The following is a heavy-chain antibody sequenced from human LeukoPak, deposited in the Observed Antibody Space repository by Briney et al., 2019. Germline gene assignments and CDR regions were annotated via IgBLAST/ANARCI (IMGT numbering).Heavy chain of an antibody. CDR3: ARVFDSGSQAYFYYMDV. V-gene: IGHV4-59*01. J-gene: IGHJ6*03. CDR1: GGSISSYY. Sequence: SETLSLTCTVSGGSISSYYWSWIRQPPGKGLEWIGYIYYSGSTDYNPSLKSRVTISVDTSKNQFSLKLSSVPAADTAVYYCARVFDSGSQAYFYYMDVWGKGTAVTISS. CDR2: IYYSGST. D-gene: IGHD3-10*01.